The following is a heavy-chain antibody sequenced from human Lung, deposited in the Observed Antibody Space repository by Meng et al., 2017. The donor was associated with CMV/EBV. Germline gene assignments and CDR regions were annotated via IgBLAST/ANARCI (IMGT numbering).Heavy chain of an antibody. CDR1: GGSISSGDYY. J-gene: IGHJ4*02. V-gene: IGHV4-30-4*08. D-gene: IGHD5-18*01. Sequence: VQLQQSGPGPVKPAQPRSLPCTVSGGSISSGDYYWSWIRQPPGKGLEWIGYIYYSGSTYYNPSLKSRVTISVDTSKNQFSLKLSSVTAADTAVYYCARALDTAMVTFDYWGQGTLVTVSS. CDR3: ARALDTAMVTFDY. CDR2: IYYSGST.